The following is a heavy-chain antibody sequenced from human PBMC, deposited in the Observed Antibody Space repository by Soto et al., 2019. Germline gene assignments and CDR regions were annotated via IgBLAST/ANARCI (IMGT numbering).Heavy chain of an antibody. CDR3: ARGGYYDSSGYPPGYALDI. D-gene: IGHD3-22*01. CDR2: IHYSGVI. Sequence: QLQESGPGLVKPSETLSLTCTVSGGSLSHYYWSWIRQPPGKGLEWTGYIHYSGVIKYNPSLKSRVTISVDTSKRQVSLKLRSASAADTAVYFCARGGYYDSSGYPPGYALDIWGRGTMVTVSS. V-gene: IGHV4-59*01. J-gene: IGHJ3*02. CDR1: GGSLSHYY.